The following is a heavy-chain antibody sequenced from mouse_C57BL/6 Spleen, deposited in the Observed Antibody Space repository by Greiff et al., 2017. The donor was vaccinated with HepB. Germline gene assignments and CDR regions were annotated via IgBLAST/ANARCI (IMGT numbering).Heavy chain of an antibody. D-gene: IGHD1-1*01. J-gene: IGHJ2*01. V-gene: IGHV5-4*01. CDR3: ARGDFITTVGAHFDY. CDR2: ISDGGSYT. Sequence: EVQRVESGGGLVKPGGSLKLSCAASGFTFSSYAMSWVRQTPEKRLEWVATISDGGSYTYYPDNVKGRFTISRDNAKNNLYLQMSHLKSEDTAMYYCARGDFITTVGAHFDYWGQGTTLTVSS. CDR1: GFTFSSYA.